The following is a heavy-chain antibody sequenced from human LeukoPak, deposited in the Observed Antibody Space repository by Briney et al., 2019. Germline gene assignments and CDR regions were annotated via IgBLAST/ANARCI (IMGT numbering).Heavy chain of an antibody. D-gene: IGHD2-2*01. J-gene: IGHJ6*02. CDR2: INPNDGST. V-gene: IGHV1-46*01. CDR3: ARGIGYCISTSCYGGVYYYYGMDV. Sequence: ASVKVSCKASGYTFTSYFMHWVRQAPGEGLEWMGTINPNDGSTNYAQNFQGRVTMTRDTSTSTAYMELSSLRSEDTAVYYCARGIGYCISTSCYGGVYYYYGMDVWGQGTTVTVSS. CDR1: GYTFTSYF.